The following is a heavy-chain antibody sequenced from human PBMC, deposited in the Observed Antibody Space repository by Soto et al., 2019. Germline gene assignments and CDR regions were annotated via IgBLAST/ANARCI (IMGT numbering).Heavy chain of an antibody. CDR3: AKGRLLRYFDWLCIDY. D-gene: IGHD3-9*01. J-gene: IGHJ4*02. V-gene: IGHV3-30*18. Sequence: GGSLRLSCAASGFTFSSYGMHWVRQAPGKGLEWVAVISYDGSNKYYADSVKGRFTISRDNSKNTLYLQMNSLRAEDTAVYYCAKGRLLRYFDWLCIDYWGQGALVTVSS. CDR1: GFTFSSYG. CDR2: ISYDGSNK.